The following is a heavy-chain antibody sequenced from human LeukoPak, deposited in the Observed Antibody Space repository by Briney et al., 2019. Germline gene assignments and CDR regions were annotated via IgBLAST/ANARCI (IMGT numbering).Heavy chain of an antibody. CDR1: GDSIGSNKW. D-gene: IGHD1-1*01. J-gene: IGHJ4*02. CDR2: IHHSGRL. CDR3: ARGGDWKFDY. V-gene: IGHV4-4*02. Sequence: SETLSLTCAVSGDSIGSNKWWTWVRQPPGKGLEWIGEIHHSGRLNYSPSLKSRVTISVDKSKNHFSLNLNSITPADTAIYYCARGGDWKFDYWGQGALVTVSS.